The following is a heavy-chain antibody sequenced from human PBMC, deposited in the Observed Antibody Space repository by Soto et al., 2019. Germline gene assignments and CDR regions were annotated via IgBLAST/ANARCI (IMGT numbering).Heavy chain of an antibody. CDR2: ISDDGSNT. CDR3: VKVGGYDGYEPLDK. V-gene: IGHV3-30*18. J-gene: IGHJ4*02. D-gene: IGHD5-12*01. Sequence: ESGGGVVQPGRSLRLSCAASVFTFSNYAMHWVRQAPGKGLEWVAVISDDGSNTYYADSVKGRFTISRDNPKNTLYLQMNSLRAEDTAVYYCVKVGGYDGYEPLDKWGQGILVTVSS. CDR1: VFTFSNYA.